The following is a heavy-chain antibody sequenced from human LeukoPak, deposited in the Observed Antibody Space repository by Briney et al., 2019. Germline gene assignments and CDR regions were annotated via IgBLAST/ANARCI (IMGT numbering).Heavy chain of an antibody. V-gene: IGHV3-23*01. D-gene: IGHD2-15*01. CDR1: GFTFGSYT. J-gene: IGHJ4*02. CDR2: IPGSSSPK. Sequence: PGGSLRLSCAASGFTFGSYTMSWVRQAPGKGLEWVSSIPGSSSPKYYADSVKGRFTSSRDNSKNTLYLHLTSLRVEDTAVYYCVKNVGYCSSSSCLRLYFDSWGQGSLVTVSP. CDR3: VKNVGYCSSSSCLRLYFDS.